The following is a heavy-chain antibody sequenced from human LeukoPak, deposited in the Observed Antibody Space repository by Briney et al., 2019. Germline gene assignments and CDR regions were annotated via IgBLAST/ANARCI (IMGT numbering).Heavy chain of an antibody. V-gene: IGHV3-11*03. CDR1: GFTFSDYY. CDR3: ARSRSAAAGMNY. Sequence: PGGSLRLSCAASGFTFSDYYMSWIRQAPGKGPEWVSYISSSSSYTNYADSVKGRFTISRDNAKNSLYLQMNSLRGEDTAVYYCARSRSAAAGMNYWGQGTLVTVSS. D-gene: IGHD6-13*01. CDR2: ISSSSSYT. J-gene: IGHJ4*02.